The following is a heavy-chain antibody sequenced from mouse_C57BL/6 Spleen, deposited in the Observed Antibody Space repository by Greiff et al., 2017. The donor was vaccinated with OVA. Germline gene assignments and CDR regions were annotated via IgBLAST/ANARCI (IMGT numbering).Heavy chain of an antibody. V-gene: IGHV1-55*01. D-gene: IGHD3-3*01. J-gene: IGHJ1*03. CDR3: ARGDARNWYFDV. Sequence: QVQLQQSGAELVKPGASVKMSCKASGYTFTSYWITWVKQRPGQGLEWIGDIYPGSGSTNYNEKFKSKATLTVDTSSSTAYMQLSSLTSEDSAVYYCARGDARNWYFDVWGTGTTVTVSS. CDR1: GYTFTSYW. CDR2: IYPGSGST.